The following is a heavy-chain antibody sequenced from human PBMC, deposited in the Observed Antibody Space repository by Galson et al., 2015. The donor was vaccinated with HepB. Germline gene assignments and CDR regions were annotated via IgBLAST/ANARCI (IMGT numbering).Heavy chain of an antibody. CDR2: MNTNTGKP. V-gene: IGHV7-4-1*02. Sequence: SVKVSCKASGYTFTTYAMHWVRQAPRQGLEWMGWMNTNTGKPTYAPGFAGRFVFSLDTSVTTAYLQISSLETDDTAVYYCARSPLRFLDWLPYYDYYYMDVWGEGTTVTVSS. D-gene: IGHD3-3*01. CDR1: GYTFTTYA. CDR3: ARSPLRFLDWLPYYDYYYMDV. J-gene: IGHJ6*03.